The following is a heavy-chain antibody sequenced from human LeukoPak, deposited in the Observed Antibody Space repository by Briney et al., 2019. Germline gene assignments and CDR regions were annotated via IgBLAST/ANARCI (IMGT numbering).Heavy chain of an antibody. CDR3: ARRGRYYYDSSGYTF. CDR1: GGSINSGDYY. D-gene: IGHD3-22*01. CDR2: IYYSGST. J-gene: IGHJ4*02. Sequence: SETLSLTCTVSGGSINSGDYYWVWIRQPPGRGLEWIGSIYYSGSTNYNPSLKSRVTISVDTSKNQFSLKLSSVTAADTAVYYCARRGRYYYDSSGYTFWGQGTLVTVSS. V-gene: IGHV4-39*07.